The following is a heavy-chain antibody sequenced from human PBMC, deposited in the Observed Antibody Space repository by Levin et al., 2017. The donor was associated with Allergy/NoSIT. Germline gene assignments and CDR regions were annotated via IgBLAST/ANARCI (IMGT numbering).Heavy chain of an antibody. D-gene: IGHD6-6*01. V-gene: IGHV1-2*02. CDR3: ARESSSSVLWDYGMDV. CDR2: INPNSGGT. J-gene: IGHJ6*02. Sequence: GASVKVSCKASGYTFTGYYMHWVRQAPGQGLEWMGWINPNSGGTNYAQKFQGRVTMTRDTSISTAYMELSRLRSDDTAVYYCARESSSSVLWDYGMDVWGQGTTVTVSS. CDR1: GYTFTGYY.